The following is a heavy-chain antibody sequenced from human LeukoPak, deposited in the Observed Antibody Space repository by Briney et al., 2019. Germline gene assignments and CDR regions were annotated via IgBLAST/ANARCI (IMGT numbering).Heavy chain of an antibody. CDR2: ISPGTDVI. CDR1: GFTLSSYS. D-gene: IGHD3-10*01. CDR3: ARDRKWSYDF. J-gene: IGHJ4*02. Sequence: GGSLRLSCRVSGFTLSSYSMNWVRQAPGKGLEWIAYISPGTDVITYAASVKGRFTFSRDNAKNSLYLQMNSLRVEDTALYYCARDRKWSYDFWGRGTLVTVSS. V-gene: IGHV3-48*04.